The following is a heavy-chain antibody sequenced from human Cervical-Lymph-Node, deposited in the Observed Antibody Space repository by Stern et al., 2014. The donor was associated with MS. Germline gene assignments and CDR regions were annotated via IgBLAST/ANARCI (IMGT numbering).Heavy chain of an antibody. Sequence: QVKLVESGGAVVQPGRSLRLSCAASGFTFSSYGMHWVRQAQGKGLEWVTVISYDGNHKYYAASVKGRFTISRDNSKNTLHLQMNSVTPDDTAIYYCARDYEDTSMLFDHWGQGTLVTVSS. J-gene: IGHJ4*02. CDR1: GFTFSSYG. D-gene: IGHD2-8*01. CDR3: ARDYEDTSMLFDH. CDR2: ISYDGNHK. V-gene: IGHV3-30*03.